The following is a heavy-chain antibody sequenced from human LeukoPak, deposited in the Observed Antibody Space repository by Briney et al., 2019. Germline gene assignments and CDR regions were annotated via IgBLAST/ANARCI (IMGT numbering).Heavy chain of an antibody. CDR2: ISSSSSYI. CDR3: ARRLWAYCGGDCYAQFFDP. J-gene: IGHJ5*02. D-gene: IGHD2-21*02. Sequence: KPGGSLRLSCAASGFTFSSYSMNWVRQAPGKGLEWVSSISSSSSYIYYADSVKGRFTISRDNAKNSLYLQMNSLRAEDTAVYYCARRLWAYCGGDCYAQFFDPWGQGTLVTVSS. CDR1: GFTFSSYS. V-gene: IGHV3-21*04.